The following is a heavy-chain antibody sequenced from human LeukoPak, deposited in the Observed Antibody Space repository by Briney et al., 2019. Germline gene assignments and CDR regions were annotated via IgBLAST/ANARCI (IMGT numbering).Heavy chain of an antibody. CDR3: ARDLIGAAGTAWY. D-gene: IGHD6-13*01. CDR1: GSTVSSNY. CDR2: IYSGGST. J-gene: IGHJ4*02. V-gene: IGHV3-66*02. Sequence: PGGSLRLSCAASGSTVSSNYMSWVRQAPGKGLEWVSVIYSGGSTYYADSVKGRFTISRDNSKNTLYLQMNSLRAEDTAVYYCARDLIGAAGTAWYWGQGTLGTVSP.